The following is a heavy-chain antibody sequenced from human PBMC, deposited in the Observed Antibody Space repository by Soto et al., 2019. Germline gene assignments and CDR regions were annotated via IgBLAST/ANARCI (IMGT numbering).Heavy chain of an antibody. J-gene: IGHJ6*02. D-gene: IGHD3-16*01. CDR1: GFTFSSYA. V-gene: IGHV3-30-3*01. CDR2: ISYDGSNK. CDR3: ARGLMGGDDSGMDV. Sequence: QVQLVESGGGVVQPGRSLRLSCAASGFTFSSYAMHWVRQAPGKGLEWVAVISYDGSNKYYADSVKGRFTISRDNSKNTLYLQMNSLRAEDTAVYYCARGLMGGDDSGMDVWGQGTTVTVSS.